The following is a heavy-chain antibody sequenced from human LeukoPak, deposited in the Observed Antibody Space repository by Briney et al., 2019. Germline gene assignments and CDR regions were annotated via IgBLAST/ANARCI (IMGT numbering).Heavy chain of an antibody. CDR3: AREIYCSGGSCSLDAFDI. V-gene: IGHV4-59*12. D-gene: IGHD2-15*01. CDR1: GAPFSNYY. CDR2: IIYSGST. Sequence: SETLSLTCTVSGAPFSNYYWSWIRQPPGKGLEWIGYIIYSGSTKYNPSLKSRVTISVDTSKNQFSLKLSSVTAADTAVYYCAREIYCSGGSCSLDAFDIWGQGTMVAVSS. J-gene: IGHJ3*02.